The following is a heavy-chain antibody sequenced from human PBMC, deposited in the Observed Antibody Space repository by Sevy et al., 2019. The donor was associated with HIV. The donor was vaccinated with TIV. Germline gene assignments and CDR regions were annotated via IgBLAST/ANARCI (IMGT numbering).Heavy chain of an antibody. Sequence: SETLSLTCTVSGGSISSGGYYWSWIRQHPGKGLEWIGYIYYSGSTYYNPSLKSRVTISVDTSKNQFSLKLSSVTAAETAVYYCARARFLEWLLSNWFDPWGQGTLVTVSS. CDR1: GGSISSGGYY. J-gene: IGHJ5*02. V-gene: IGHV4-31*03. CDR3: ARARFLEWLLSNWFDP. D-gene: IGHD3-3*01. CDR2: IYYSGST.